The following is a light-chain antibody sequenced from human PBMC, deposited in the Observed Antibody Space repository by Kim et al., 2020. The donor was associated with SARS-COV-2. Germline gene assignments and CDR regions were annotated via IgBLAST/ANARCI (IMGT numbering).Light chain of an antibody. CDR1: SSDVGAHNY. Sequence: QSALTQPPSASGSPGQSVTISCTGTSSDVGAHNYVSWYRQDPGKAPKLMIYDVSTRPSGVPDHFSGSKSGNTASLTVSGLQAEDEADYYCSSYAGSNKVIFGGGTQLTVL. V-gene: IGLV2-8*01. CDR3: SSYAGSNKVI. J-gene: IGLJ2*01. CDR2: DVS.